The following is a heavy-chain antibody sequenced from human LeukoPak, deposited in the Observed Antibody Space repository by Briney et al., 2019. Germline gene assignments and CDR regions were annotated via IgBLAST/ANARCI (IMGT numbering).Heavy chain of an antibody. CDR3: ARDLPFED. Sequence: ASVKVSCKASGYNFFTYGITWVRQAPGQGLEWMGRIHPSSGATNYAQRFQGRVTLTRDTSINTAYMELSRLTSDDTAVYYCARDLPFEDWGQGTLVTVSS. CDR1: GYNFFTYG. V-gene: IGHV1-2*06. J-gene: IGHJ4*02. CDR2: IHPSSGAT. D-gene: IGHD2/OR15-2a*01.